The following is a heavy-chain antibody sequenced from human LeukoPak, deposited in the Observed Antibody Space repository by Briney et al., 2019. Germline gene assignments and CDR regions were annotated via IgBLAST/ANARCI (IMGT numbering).Heavy chain of an antibody. Sequence: PSETLSLTCAVYGGSFSGYNWSWIRQPPGKGLEWIGEINHSGSTNYNPSLKSRVTISVDTSKTQFSLKLTSVTAADTSVYYCARGPRDTSGWWGWFDTWGQGNLVSVSS. CDR3: ARGPRDTSGWWGWFDT. D-gene: IGHD6-19*01. CDR2: INHSGST. CDR1: GGSFSGYN. V-gene: IGHV4-34*01. J-gene: IGHJ5*02.